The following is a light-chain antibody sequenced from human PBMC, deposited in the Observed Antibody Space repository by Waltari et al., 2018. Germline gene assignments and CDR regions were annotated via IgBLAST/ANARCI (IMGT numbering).Light chain of an antibody. Sequence: QSALTQPASVSGSPGQSIIISCTGTSSDVGSYNYVSWYQQHPGKAPKLMIYDVSYRPSGVSNRFSGSKSGNTASLTISGLQAEDEADYYCSSYITTNTLELFGGGTSLTVL. CDR1: SSDVGSYNY. J-gene: IGLJ2*01. V-gene: IGLV2-14*03. CDR2: DVS. CDR3: SSYITTNTLEL.